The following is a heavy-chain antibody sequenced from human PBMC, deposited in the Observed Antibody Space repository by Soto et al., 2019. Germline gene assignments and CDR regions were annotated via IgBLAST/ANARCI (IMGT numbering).Heavy chain of an antibody. CDR3: SRKCQGQSSDL. CDR2: ISGYNGDT. Sequence: QVDLVQSGGEVKQPGASVKLSCRAYGFTFLRYGFIWVRQVPGQGLEWMGWISGYNGDTVYTQNFKGRATISADTFTSTAYWELRRLTSDDKDLSFCSRKCQGQSSDLWGQGTHVTVS. D-gene: IGHD4-4*01. CDR1: GFTFLRYG. J-gene: IGHJ3*01. V-gene: IGHV1-18*04.